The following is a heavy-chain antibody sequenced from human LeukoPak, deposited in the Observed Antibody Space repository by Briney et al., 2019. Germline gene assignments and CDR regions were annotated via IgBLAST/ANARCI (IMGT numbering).Heavy chain of an antibody. Sequence: GSLRLSCAASGFTFSSHWMHWVRQPPGKGLEWIGEINHSGSTNYNPSLKSRVTISVDTSKNQFSLKLSSVTAADTAVYYCARIFRSDWYYVIDWGQGTLVTVSS. J-gene: IGHJ4*02. CDR1: GFTFSSHW. CDR2: INHSGST. D-gene: IGHD2/OR15-2a*01. CDR3: ARIFRSDWYYVID. V-gene: IGHV4-34*01.